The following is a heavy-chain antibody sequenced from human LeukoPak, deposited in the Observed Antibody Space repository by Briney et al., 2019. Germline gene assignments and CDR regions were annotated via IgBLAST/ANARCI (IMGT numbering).Heavy chain of an antibody. J-gene: IGHJ3*02. Sequence: SETLSLTCTVSGGSISSYYWSWIRQPPGKGLEWIGYIYYSGSTNYNPSLKSRVTISVDTSKNQFSLKLSSVTAADTAVYYCARLTRTEEVVGDDAFDIWGQGTMVTVSS. V-gene: IGHV4-59*01. D-gene: IGHD3-22*01. CDR3: ARLTRTEEVVGDDAFDI. CDR1: GGSISSYY. CDR2: IYYSGST.